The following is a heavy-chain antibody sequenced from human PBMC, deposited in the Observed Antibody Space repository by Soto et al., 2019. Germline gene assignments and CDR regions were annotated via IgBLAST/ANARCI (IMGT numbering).Heavy chain of an antibody. D-gene: IGHD3-3*01. V-gene: IGHV3-15*07. J-gene: IGHJ4*02. Sequence: QLVESGVGLVKPGGSLALSCAGSGFAFTNVWLHWVRQAPGKGLAWVGRIKSKPDGETTDYAAPVKGRFTISRDDSTNTLYLQVNSLQTEDSGLYYCNTYDFGGSHTPLWRQGTLVTVSS. CDR3: NTYDFGGSHTPL. CDR2: IKSKPDGETT. CDR1: GFAFTNVW.